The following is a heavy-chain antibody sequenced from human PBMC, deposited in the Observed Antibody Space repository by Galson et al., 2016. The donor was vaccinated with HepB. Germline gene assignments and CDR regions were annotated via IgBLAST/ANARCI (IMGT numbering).Heavy chain of an antibody. Sequence: SVKVSCKASGYTFPSYGISWVRQAPGQGLEWMGWISVYNGNTNYAQKLQGRVTMTTDTSTSTAYMELTNLRSDDTAIYYCARTYSDFWSGYSSPWDYNAMDVWGHGTTVTVYS. CDR3: ARTYSDFWSGYSSPWDYNAMDV. J-gene: IGHJ6*02. V-gene: IGHV1-18*04. D-gene: IGHD3-3*01. CDR1: GYTFPSYG. CDR2: ISVYNGNT.